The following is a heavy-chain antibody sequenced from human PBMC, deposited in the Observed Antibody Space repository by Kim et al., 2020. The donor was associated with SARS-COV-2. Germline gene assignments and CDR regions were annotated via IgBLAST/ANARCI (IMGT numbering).Heavy chain of an antibody. Sequence: GGSLRLSCAASEFTFSSYGMHWVRQAPGKGLEWVAAISHDGSNKYYADSVKGRFIISRDNSKNTLYLQMNSLRDEDTAVYYCAKVHYYDSSGYLDYWGQGTLVTVSS. D-gene: IGHD3-22*01. CDR2: ISHDGSNK. CDR1: EFTFSSYG. CDR3: AKVHYYDSSGYLDY. J-gene: IGHJ4*02. V-gene: IGHV3-30*18.